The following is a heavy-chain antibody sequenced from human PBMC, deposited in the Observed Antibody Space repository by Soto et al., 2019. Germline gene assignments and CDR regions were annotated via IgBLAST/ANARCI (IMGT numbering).Heavy chain of an antibody. D-gene: IGHD3-16*01. Sequence: QVQLVQSGAEVKKPGSSVKVSCKASGGTFSSYTISWVRQAPGQGLEWMGRIIPIHGIANYAQKFQGRVTITADKSTSTAYMELSSLRSEDTAVYYCARDTYNWFDPWGQGTLVTVSS. J-gene: IGHJ5*02. CDR1: GGTFSSYT. V-gene: IGHV1-69*08. CDR2: IIPIHGIA. CDR3: ARDTYNWFDP.